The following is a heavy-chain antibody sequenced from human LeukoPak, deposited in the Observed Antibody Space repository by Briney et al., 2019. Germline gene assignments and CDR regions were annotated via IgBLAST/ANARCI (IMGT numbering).Heavy chain of an antibody. J-gene: IGHJ5*02. D-gene: IGHD1-7*01. CDR3: ARNYGIPGTPRHFNWFDP. Sequence: ASVKVSCKASGYTFTGYYMHWVRQAPGQGLEWMGWINPNSGGTNYAQKFQSRVTITRDTSISTAYLELSRLRSDDTAVYYCARNYGIPGTPRHFNWFDPCGPGTLVTVSS. CDR1: GYTFTGYY. V-gene: IGHV1-2*02. CDR2: INPNSGGT.